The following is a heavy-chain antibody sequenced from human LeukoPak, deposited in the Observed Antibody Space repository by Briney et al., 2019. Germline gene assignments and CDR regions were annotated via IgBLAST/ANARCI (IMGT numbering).Heavy chain of an antibody. Sequence: LPETLSLTCTVSGGSISSYYWSWIRQPAGKGLEWIGRIYTSGSTNYNPSLKSRVTMSVDTSKNQFSLKLSSVTAADTAVYYCARAGGRAAADLMDVWGKGTTVTVSS. J-gene: IGHJ6*03. CDR1: GGSISSYY. V-gene: IGHV4-4*07. CDR2: IYTSGST. CDR3: ARAGGRAAADLMDV. D-gene: IGHD6-13*01.